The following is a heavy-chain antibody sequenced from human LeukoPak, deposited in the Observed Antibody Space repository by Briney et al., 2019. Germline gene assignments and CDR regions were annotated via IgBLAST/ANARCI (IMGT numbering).Heavy chain of an antibody. V-gene: IGHV3-30*03. D-gene: IGHD6-13*01. CDR1: GFTFSSYG. CDR3: ASSIRLQQLVQSGWFDP. J-gene: IGHJ5*02. Sequence: GRSLRLSCAASGFTFSSYGMHWVRQAPGKGLEWVAVISYDGSNKYYADSVKGRFTISRDNSKNTLYLQMNSLRAEDTAVYYCASSIRLQQLVQSGWFDPWGQGTLVTVSS. CDR2: ISYDGSNK.